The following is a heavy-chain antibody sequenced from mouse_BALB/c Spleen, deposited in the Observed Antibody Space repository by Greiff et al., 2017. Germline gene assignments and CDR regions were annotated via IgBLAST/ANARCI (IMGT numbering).Heavy chain of an antibody. Sequence: QVQLKQSGAELMKPGASVKISCKATGYTFSSYWIEWVKQRPGHGLEWIGEILPGSGSTNYNEKFKGKATFTADTSSNTAYMQLSSLTSEDSAVYYCARATTMITTGLDYWGQGTTLTVSS. CDR1: GYTFSSYW. J-gene: IGHJ2*01. V-gene: IGHV1-9*01. CDR3: ARATTMITTGLDY. CDR2: ILPGSGST. D-gene: IGHD2-4*01.